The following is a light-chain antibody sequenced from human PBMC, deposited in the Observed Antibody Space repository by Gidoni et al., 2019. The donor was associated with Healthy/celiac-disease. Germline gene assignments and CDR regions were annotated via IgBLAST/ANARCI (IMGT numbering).Light chain of an antibody. CDR2: AAS. CDR3: QQYDNLFT. CDR1: QDISNY. J-gene: IGKJ3*01. Sequence: DIKLTQSPSSLSASVGDRVTSTCQASQDISNYLNWYQQKPGKAPKLLIYAASNLETVVPSRFSGSGSGTDFTFTISSLQPEDIATYYCQQYDNLFTFGPGTKVDIK. V-gene: IGKV1-33*01.